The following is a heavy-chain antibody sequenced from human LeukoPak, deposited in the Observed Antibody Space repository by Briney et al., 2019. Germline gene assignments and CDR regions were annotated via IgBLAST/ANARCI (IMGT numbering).Heavy chain of an antibody. J-gene: IGHJ4*02. Sequence: GGSLRFSCAASGFTLSSHSMNWVRQAPGKGLEWVSSISSSSRYIYYADSLKGRFTISRDNAKNSLYLQMNSLRAEDTAVYYCARGRASFYYDSSGYPFDYWGQGTLVTVSS. CDR1: GFTLSSHS. D-gene: IGHD3-22*01. V-gene: IGHV3-21*01. CDR3: ARGRASFYYDSSGYPFDY. CDR2: ISSSSRYI.